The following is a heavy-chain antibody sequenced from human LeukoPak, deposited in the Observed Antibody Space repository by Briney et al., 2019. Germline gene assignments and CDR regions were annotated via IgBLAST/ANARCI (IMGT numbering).Heavy chain of an antibody. D-gene: IGHD3-22*01. CDR3: TRTGYYYDSSGYRYFDY. CDR1: GFTFSGSA. J-gene: IGHJ4*02. CDR2: IRSKANSYAT. Sequence: GGSLRLSCAASGFTFSGSAMHWVRRASGKGLEWVGRIRSKANSYATAYAASVKGRFTISRDDSKNTAYLQMNSLKTEDTAVYYCTRTGYYYDSSGYRYFDYWGQGTLVTVSS. V-gene: IGHV3-73*01.